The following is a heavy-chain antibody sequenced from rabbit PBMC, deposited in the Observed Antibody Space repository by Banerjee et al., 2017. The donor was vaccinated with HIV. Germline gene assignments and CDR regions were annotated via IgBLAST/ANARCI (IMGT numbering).Heavy chain of an antibody. Sequence: QSLEESGGDLVKPGASLTLTCTVSGFSLSSYDMSWVRQAPGEGLEYIGIIDTGSGNTYYASWAKGRLTISKTSSTTVTLQMTSLTAADTATYFCARAWDLWGPGTLVTVS. V-gene: IGHV1S40*01. CDR1: GFSLSSYD. CDR3: ARAWDL. CDR2: IDTGSGNT. J-gene: IGHJ6*01.